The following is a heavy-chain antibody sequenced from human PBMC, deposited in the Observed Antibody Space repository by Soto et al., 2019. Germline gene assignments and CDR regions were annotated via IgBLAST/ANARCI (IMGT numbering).Heavy chain of an antibody. V-gene: IGHV4-30-2*01. J-gene: IGHJ4*02. Sequence: SETLSLTCAVSGGCISSGGYSWSWIRQPPGKGLEWIGYIYHSGSTYYNPSLKSRVTISVDRSKNQFSLKLSSVTAADTAVYYCARASTTVTTLDYWGQGTLVTVSS. D-gene: IGHD4-17*01. CDR1: GGCISSGGYS. CDR3: ARASTTVTTLDY. CDR2: IYHSGST.